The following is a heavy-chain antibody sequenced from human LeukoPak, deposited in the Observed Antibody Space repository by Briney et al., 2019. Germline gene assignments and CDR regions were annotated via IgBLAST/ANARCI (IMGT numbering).Heavy chain of an antibody. D-gene: IGHD3-22*01. Sequence: SETLSLTCAVYGGSFSGYYWSWIRQPPGKGQEWIGEINHSGSTNYNPSLKSRVTISVDTSKNQFSLKLSSVTAADTAVYWFAIDLHYYDSSGSPVATDYWGQGTLVTVSS. V-gene: IGHV4-34*01. CDR2: INHSGST. CDR3: AIDLHYYDSSGSPVATDY. J-gene: IGHJ4*02. CDR1: GGSFSGYY.